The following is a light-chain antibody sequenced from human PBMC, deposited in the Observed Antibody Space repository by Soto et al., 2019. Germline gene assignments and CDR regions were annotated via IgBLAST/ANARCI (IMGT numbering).Light chain of an antibody. V-gene: IGKV3-15*01. CDR2: GAS. CDR1: QSVSASY. CDR3: QQYNNWPPIT. Sequence: EIVLTQSPATLSLSPGERATLSCRASQSVSASYLACYQQKPGQAPRLLIYGASTRATGIPARFSGSGSGTEFTLTISSLQSEDFAVYYCQQYNNWPPITFGQGTRLEVK. J-gene: IGKJ5*01.